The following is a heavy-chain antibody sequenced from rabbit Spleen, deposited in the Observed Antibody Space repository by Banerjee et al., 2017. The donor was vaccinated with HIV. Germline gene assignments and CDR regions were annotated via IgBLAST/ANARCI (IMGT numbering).Heavy chain of an antibody. J-gene: IGHJ6*01. CDR2: INAVTGKA. Sequence: QSLEESGGDLVKPGASLTLTCTAAGFSFSNKDEMFWVRQAPGKGLEWIACINAVTGKAVYATWAKGRYTFSKTSSTTVTLQMTSLTVADTATYFCARDAGTSFSTYGMDLWGQGTLVTVS. D-gene: IGHD8-1*01. V-gene: IGHV1S40*01. CDR1: GFSFSNKDE. CDR3: ARDAGTSFSTYGMDL.